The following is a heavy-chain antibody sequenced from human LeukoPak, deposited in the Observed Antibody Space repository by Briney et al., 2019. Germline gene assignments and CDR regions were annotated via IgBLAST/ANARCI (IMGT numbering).Heavy chain of an antibody. Sequence: GGSLRLSCAASGFTFSSYVMTWVRQAPGKGLEWVATIGTVGDTYHADSVKGRFTISRDDSKNTLYLQMNSLRAEDTALYYCAKDREPGHDDMDVWGQGTTVTVSS. CDR1: GFTFSSYV. J-gene: IGHJ6*02. CDR3: AKDREPGHDDMDV. CDR2: IGTVGDT. D-gene: IGHD1-26*01. V-gene: IGHV3-23*01.